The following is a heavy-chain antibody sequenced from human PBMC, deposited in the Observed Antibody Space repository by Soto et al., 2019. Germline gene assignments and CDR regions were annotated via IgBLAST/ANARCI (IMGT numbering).Heavy chain of an antibody. CDR2: LYWDGTK. Sequence: QLTLKESGPTLVKPTQTLTLTCTFSGLSLGTSGVGVGWIRQPPGKALEWLALLYWDGTKRYSPSLKSRLTITRDTSKNQVVLTLTNMDPVDTATYYCAHGQEDWFDPWGQGTLVTVSS. CDR1: GLSLGTSGVG. J-gene: IGHJ5*02. V-gene: IGHV2-5*02. CDR3: AHGQEDWFDP.